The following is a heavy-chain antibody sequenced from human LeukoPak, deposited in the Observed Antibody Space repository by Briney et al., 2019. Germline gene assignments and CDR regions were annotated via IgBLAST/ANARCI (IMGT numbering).Heavy chain of an antibody. J-gene: IGHJ4*02. CDR1: GFTFSSYE. D-gene: IGHD5-12*01. CDR2: ISSSGSTI. Sequence: PGGSLRLSCAASGFTFSSYEMNWVRQTPGKGLEWVSYISSSGSTIYYADSVKGRFTISRDNAKNSLYLQMNSLRAEDTAVYYCARDRGYSGHDSYVDYWGQGTLVTVSS. CDR3: ARDRGYSGHDSYVDY. V-gene: IGHV3-48*03.